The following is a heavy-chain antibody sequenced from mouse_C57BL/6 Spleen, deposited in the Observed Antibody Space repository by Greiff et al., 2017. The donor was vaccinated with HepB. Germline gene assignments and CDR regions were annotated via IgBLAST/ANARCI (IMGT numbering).Heavy chain of an antibody. CDR2: INPYNGDT. V-gene: IGHV1-20*01. Sequence: VQLQQSGPELVKPGDSVKISCKASGYSFTGYFMNWVMQSHGKSLEWIGRINPYNGDTFYNQKFKGKATLTVDKSSSTAHMELRSLTSEDSAVYYCARRDYGSSWYWYFDVWGTGTTVTVSS. CDR1: GYSFTGYF. D-gene: IGHD1-1*01. CDR3: ARRDYGSSWYWYFDV. J-gene: IGHJ1*03.